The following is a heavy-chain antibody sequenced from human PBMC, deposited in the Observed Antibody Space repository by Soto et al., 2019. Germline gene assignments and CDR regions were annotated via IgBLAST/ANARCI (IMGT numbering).Heavy chain of an antibody. CDR2: ISAYNGNT. CDR3: ARGPYYYDSSGYYYFGY. V-gene: IGHV1-18*01. Sequence: GVSVKVSCKASGYTFTSYGISWVRQAPGQGLEWMGWISAYNGNTNYAQKLQGRVTMTTDTSTSTAYMELRSLRSDDTAVYYCARGPYYYDSSGYYYFGYWGQGTLVTVSS. J-gene: IGHJ4*02. CDR1: GYTFTSYG. D-gene: IGHD3-22*01.